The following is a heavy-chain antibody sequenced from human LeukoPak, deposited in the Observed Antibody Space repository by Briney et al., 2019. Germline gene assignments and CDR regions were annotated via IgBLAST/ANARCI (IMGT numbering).Heavy chain of an antibody. CDR3: ARDVGWNGARYYMDV. D-gene: IGHD1-1*01. CDR1: GFTFSGYA. CDR2: ISSDGSNR. J-gene: IGHJ6*03. Sequence: GGSLRLSCAASGFTFSGYAMHWVRQAPGKGLEWVAFISSDGSNRNYADSVKGRFTISRDNSKNTLYLQMNSLRAEDTAVYYCARDVGWNGARYYMDVWGKGTTVTVSS. V-gene: IGHV3-30-3*01.